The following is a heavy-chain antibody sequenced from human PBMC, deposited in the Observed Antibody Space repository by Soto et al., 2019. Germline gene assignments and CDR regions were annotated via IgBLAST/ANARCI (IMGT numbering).Heavy chain of an antibody. Sequence: QVQLVQSGAEVKKPGSSVKVSCKASGGTFNRYAISWVRQAPGQGLEWLGGIIPIFGIGNDAQRFQGRVTITPDDSTGTAYMELSSLRSEDTGVYYCARSAITLFGVVSIPPHYYAEMDVWGQGSTVTVSS. CDR1: GGTFNRYA. CDR3: ARSAITLFGVVSIPPHYYAEMDV. V-gene: IGHV1-69*01. CDR2: IIPIFGIG. D-gene: IGHD3-3*01. J-gene: IGHJ6*02.